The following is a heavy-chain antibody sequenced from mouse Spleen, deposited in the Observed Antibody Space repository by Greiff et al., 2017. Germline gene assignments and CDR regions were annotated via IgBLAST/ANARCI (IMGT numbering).Heavy chain of an antibody. D-gene: IGHD1-1*01. J-gene: IGHJ4*01. CDR1: GFTFSDYY. V-gene: IGHV5-16*01. CDR3: ARDQGTTVVGEAMDY. Sequence: EVQLVESEGGLVQPGSSMKLSCTASGFTFSDYYMAWVRQVPEKGLEWVANINYDGSSTYYLDSLKSRFIISRDNAKNILYLQMSSLKSEDTATYYCARDQGTTVVGEAMDYWGQGTSVTVSS. CDR2: INYDGSST.